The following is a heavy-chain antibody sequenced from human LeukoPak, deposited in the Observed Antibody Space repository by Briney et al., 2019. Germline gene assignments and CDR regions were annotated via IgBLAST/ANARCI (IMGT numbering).Heavy chain of an antibody. Sequence: GGSLRLSCAASGFTFSSYAMSWVRQAPGKGLEWVSAISGSGGSTYYADSVKGRFTISRDNSKNTLYLQMNSLRAEDTAVYYCAKDRELDIVVVVAATFDYWGQGTLVTVSS. CDR3: AKDRELDIVVVVAATFDY. CDR2: ISGSGGST. J-gene: IGHJ4*02. CDR1: GFTFSSYA. V-gene: IGHV3-23*01. D-gene: IGHD2-15*01.